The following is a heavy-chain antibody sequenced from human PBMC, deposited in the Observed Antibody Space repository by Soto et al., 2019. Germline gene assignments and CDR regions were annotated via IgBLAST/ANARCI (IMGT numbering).Heavy chain of an antibody. CDR2: ISYDGSNK. J-gene: IGHJ4*02. CDR3: ANEEDCSSTSCYTGFDY. Sequence: ESGGGVVQPGRSLRLSCAASGFTFSSYGMHWVRQAPGKGLEWVAVISYDGSNKYYADSVKGRFTISRDNSKNTLYLQMNSLRAEDTAVYYCANEEDCSSTSCYTGFDYWGQGTLVTVSS. D-gene: IGHD2-2*02. V-gene: IGHV3-30*18. CDR1: GFTFSSYG.